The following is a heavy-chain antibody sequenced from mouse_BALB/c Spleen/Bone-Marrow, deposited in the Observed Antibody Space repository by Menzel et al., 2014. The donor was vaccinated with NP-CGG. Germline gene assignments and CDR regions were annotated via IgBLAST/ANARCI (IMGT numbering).Heavy chain of an antibody. J-gene: IGHJ4*01. D-gene: IGHD1-2*01. CDR2: ISGGSSII. Sequence: EVKLVESGGGLVQPGGSRKLSCAASGFTFSSFGMHWVRPAPEKGLEWVAYISGGSSIIYYADTVKGRFTISRDNPKNTLFLQMTSLRSEDTAIYYCARKDYFGYAAMDYWGQGTSVTVSS. CDR1: GFTFSSFG. CDR3: ARKDYFGYAAMDY. V-gene: IGHV5-17*02.